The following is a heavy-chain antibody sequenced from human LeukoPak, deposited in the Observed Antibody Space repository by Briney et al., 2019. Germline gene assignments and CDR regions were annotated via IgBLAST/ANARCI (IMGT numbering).Heavy chain of an antibody. Sequence: ASVKVSCKASGYTFTSYYMHWVRQAPGQGLEWMGIINPSGGSTSYAQKFQGRVTMTRDMSTSTVYMELSSLRSDDTAVYYCAREIGPIQLHLWGSAFDYWGQGTLVTVSS. V-gene: IGHV1-46*01. J-gene: IGHJ4*02. CDR3: AREIGPIQLHLWGSAFDY. CDR1: GYTFTSYY. CDR2: INPSGGST. D-gene: IGHD5-18*01.